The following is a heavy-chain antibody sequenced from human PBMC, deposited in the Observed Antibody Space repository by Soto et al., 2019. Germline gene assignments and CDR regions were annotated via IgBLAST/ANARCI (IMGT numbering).Heavy chain of an antibody. J-gene: IGHJ5*02. Sequence: GGSLRLSCAASGFIFSSYGMHWVRQAPGKGLEWVAVIWNDGSNKYYADSVKGRFTISRDNSKNMLYLQMNSLRAEDTAVYYCARDLRLSRRGYDLEQSPASWGQGTLVTVSS. CDR2: IWNDGSNK. V-gene: IGHV3-33*01. CDR3: ARDLRLSRRGYDLEQSPAS. CDR1: GFIFSSYG. D-gene: IGHD5-12*01.